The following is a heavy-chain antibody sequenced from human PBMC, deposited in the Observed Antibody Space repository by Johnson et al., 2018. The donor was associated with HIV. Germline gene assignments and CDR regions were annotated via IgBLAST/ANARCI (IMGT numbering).Heavy chain of an antibody. V-gene: IGHV3-20*04. D-gene: IGHD2-8*02. J-gene: IGHJ3*02. CDR1: GFNFDDYG. Sequence: EKLVESGGSVVRPGGSLRLSCAASGFNFDDYGMRWVRQAPGTGLEWVSGITWNGGSTGYADSVKVRFTISRDNAKNSLYLQMNSLRAEDTALYYCARDLAYGDIVLVSACDIWGQGTLVTVSS. CDR3: ARDLAYGDIVLVSACDI. CDR2: ITWNGGST.